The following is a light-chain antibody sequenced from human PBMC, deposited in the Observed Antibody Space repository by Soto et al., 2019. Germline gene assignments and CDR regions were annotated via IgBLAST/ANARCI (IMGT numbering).Light chain of an antibody. CDR1: QSFSSSY. CDR3: QQYQSLT. CDR2: GAS. Sequence: IVLTQSPAILALSPGDRATLSCRASQSFSSSYLAWYQHKPGQAPSLLIHGASSRVTGITDRFSGSGSGTDFTLTITRLEPEDFAVYYCQQYQSLTFGGGTKVDIK. V-gene: IGKV3-20*01. J-gene: IGKJ4*01.